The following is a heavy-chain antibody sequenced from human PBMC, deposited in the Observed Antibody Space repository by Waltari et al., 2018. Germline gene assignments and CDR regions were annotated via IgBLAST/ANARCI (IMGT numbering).Heavy chain of an antibody. Sequence: EVQLLESGGGLVQPGGSLRLSCAASGFTFSSYAMSWVRQAPGKGLEWVSAISGSGGSTYYADSVKGRFTISRDNSKNTLYLQMNSLRAEDTAVYYCATRYCSGGSCSYPSDYWGQGTLVTVSS. J-gene: IGHJ4*02. CDR3: ATRYCSGGSCSYPSDY. CDR2: ISGSGGST. V-gene: IGHV3-23*01. D-gene: IGHD2-15*01. CDR1: GFTFSSYA.